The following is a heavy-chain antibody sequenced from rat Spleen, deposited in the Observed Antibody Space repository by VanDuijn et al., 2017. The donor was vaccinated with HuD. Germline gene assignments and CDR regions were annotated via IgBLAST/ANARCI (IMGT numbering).Heavy chain of an antibody. D-gene: IGHD1-11*01. J-gene: IGHJ3*01. CDR1: GFTFSNYY. CDR2: ISTSGGNT. Sequence: EVQLVESGGGLVQPGRSMKLSCSASGFTFSNYYMAWVRQAPTKGLEWVASISTSGGNTYYRDSVKGRFTISRDNAKSTLYLQMDSLRSEDTATYYCTTVTDDIVELFAYWGQGTLVTVSS. CDR3: TTVTDDIVELFAY. V-gene: IGHV5-25*01.